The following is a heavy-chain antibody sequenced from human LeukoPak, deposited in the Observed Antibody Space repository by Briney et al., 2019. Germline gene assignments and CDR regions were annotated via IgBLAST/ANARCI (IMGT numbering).Heavy chain of an antibody. CDR3: AKDGPLRYFDWFLFDY. Sequence: GGSLRLSCAASGFTFSINAMGWVRQAPGEGLEWVSAINNNGASTYYADSVRGRFTISRDNSKNTLYLQMNSLRAEDTAVYYCAKDGPLRYFDWFLFDYWGQGTLVTVSS. CDR2: INNNGAST. J-gene: IGHJ4*02. CDR1: GFTFSINA. D-gene: IGHD3-9*01. V-gene: IGHV3-23*01.